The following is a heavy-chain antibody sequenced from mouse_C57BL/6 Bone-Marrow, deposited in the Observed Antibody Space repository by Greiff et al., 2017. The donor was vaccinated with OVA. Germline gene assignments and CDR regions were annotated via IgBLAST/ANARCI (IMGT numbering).Heavy chain of an antibody. CDR3: TTPTGSWFAY. Sequence: VQLQQSGAELVRPGASVKLSCTASGFNIKDDYMHWVKQRPEQGLEWIGWIDPENGDTEYASKFQGKATITADTSSNTAYLQLSSLTSEDTAVCYCTTPTGSWFAYWGQGTLVTVSA. CDR2: IDPENGDT. J-gene: IGHJ3*01. CDR1: GFNIKDDY. V-gene: IGHV14-4*01.